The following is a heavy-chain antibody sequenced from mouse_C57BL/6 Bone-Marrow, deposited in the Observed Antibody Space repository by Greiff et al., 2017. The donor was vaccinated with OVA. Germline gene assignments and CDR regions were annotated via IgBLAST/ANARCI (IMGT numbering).Heavy chain of an antibody. J-gene: IGHJ2*01. V-gene: IGHV1-69*01. CDR1: GYTFTSYW. Sequence: QVQLQQPGAELVMPGASVKLSCKASGYTFTSYWMHWVKQRLGQGLEWIGEIDPSDSYTNYNQKFKGKSTLTVDKSSSTAYMQLSSLTSEDSAVYYCAREAWLLTFDYWGQGTTLTVSS. CDR3: AREAWLLTFDY. CDR2: IDPSDSYT. D-gene: IGHD2-3*01.